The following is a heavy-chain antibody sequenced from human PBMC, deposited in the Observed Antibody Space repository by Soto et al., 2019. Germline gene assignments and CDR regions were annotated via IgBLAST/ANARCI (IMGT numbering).Heavy chain of an antibody. CDR1: GFTFSNAW. CDR2: IKSKTDGGTT. CDR3: TTDIRDSGYDPYYYYYYMDV. V-gene: IGHV3-15*01. J-gene: IGHJ6*03. Sequence: GGSLRLSCAASGFTFSNAWMSWVRQAPGKGLEWVGRIKSKTDGGTTDYAAPVKGRFTISRNNSKKTLYLQMNSLKTEDTAVYYCTTDIRDSGYDPYYYYYYMDVWGKGTTVTVSS. D-gene: IGHD5-12*01.